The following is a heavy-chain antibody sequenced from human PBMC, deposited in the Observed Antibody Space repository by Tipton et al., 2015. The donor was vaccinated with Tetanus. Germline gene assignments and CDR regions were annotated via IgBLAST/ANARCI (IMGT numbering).Heavy chain of an antibody. CDR2: INPDGGST. CDR1: GYTFMRYY. CDR3: ARVDVRTDDFWSGTIDF. D-gene: IGHD3-3*01. J-gene: IGHJ4*02. V-gene: IGHV1-46*01. Sequence: QVQLVQSGTEMSQPGASVQISCKTSGYTFMRYYMSWVRQAPGQGLEWMGVINPDGGSTAYARKFQGRFTMTRDTSTNTFYMDLRSLRKEDTAMYFCARVDVRTDDFWSGTIDFWGQGTLVTVSS.